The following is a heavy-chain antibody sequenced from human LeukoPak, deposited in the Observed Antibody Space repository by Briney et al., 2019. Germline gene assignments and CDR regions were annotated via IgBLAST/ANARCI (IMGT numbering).Heavy chain of an antibody. D-gene: IGHD3-3*01. CDR1: GYTFICYY. V-gene: IGHV1-46*01. J-gene: IGHJ6*03. CDR3: ARDSHYDFWSGYPYYYYYMDV. CDR2: INPSGGST. Sequence: ASVKVSCKASGYTFICYYMHWVRQAPGQGLEWMGIINPSGGSTSYAQKFQGRVTMTRDMSTSTVYMELSSLRSEDTAVYYCARDSHYDFWSGYPYYYYYMDVWGKGTTVTVSS.